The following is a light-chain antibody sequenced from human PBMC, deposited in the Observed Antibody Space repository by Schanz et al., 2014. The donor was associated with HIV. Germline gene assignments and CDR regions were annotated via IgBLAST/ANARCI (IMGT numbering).Light chain of an antibody. CDR3: NSFAGGHNDV. CDR1: SSDVGGYKY. Sequence: QSALTQPPSASGSPGQSVTISCTGTSSDVGGYKYVSWYQQHPGKAPKLMIYEVNQRPSGVPDRFSGSKSGNTASLTVSGLQAEDEADYYCNSFAGGHNDVFGTGTKLTVL. V-gene: IGLV2-8*01. J-gene: IGLJ1*01. CDR2: EVN.